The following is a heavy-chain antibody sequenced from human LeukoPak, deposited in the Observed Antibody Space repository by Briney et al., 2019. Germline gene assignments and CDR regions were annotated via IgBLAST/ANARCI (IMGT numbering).Heavy chain of an antibody. CDR3: ARGKYDSSGEFDY. D-gene: IGHD3-22*01. J-gene: IGHJ4*02. CDR2: IIPIFGTA. V-gene: IGHV1-69*13. CDR1: GGTFSSYA. Sequence: SVKVSCKASGGTFSSYAISWVRQAPGQGLEWMGGIIPIFGTANYAQKFQGRVTITADESTSTAYMELSSLRSEDTAVYYCARGKYDSSGEFDYWGQGTLVTVSS.